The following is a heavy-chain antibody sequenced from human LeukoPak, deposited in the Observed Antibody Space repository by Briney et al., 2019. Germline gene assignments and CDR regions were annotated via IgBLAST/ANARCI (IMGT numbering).Heavy chain of an antibody. CDR3: AKDRIVGATDDYYYYGMDV. J-gene: IGHJ6*02. D-gene: IGHD1-26*01. CDR1: GFTFSSYG. Sequence: GGSLRLSCAASGFTFSSYGMHWVRQAPGKGLEWVAVISYDGSNKYYADSVKGRFTISRDNSKNTLYLQMNSLRAEDTAVYHCAKDRIVGATDDYYYYGMDVWGQGTTVTVSS. V-gene: IGHV3-30*18. CDR2: ISYDGSNK.